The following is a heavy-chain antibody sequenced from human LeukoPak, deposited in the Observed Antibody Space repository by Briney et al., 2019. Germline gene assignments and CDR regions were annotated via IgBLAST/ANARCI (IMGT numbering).Heavy chain of an antibody. CDR2: MNPNSGNT. V-gene: IGHV1-8*01. D-gene: IGHD5-12*01. J-gene: IGHJ3*02. CDR3: ARGRGYSGYDSPPGSYAFDI. CDR1: GYTFTSYD. Sequence: ASVKVSCKASGYTFTSYDINWVRQATGQGLEWMGWMNPNSGNTGYAQKFQGRVNMTRNTSISTAYMELSSLRSEDTAVYYCARGRGYSGYDSPPGSYAFDIWGQGTMVTVSS.